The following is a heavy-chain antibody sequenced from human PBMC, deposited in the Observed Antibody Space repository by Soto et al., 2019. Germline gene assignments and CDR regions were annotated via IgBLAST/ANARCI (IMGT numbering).Heavy chain of an antibody. CDR2: IYYSGST. Sequence: PSETLSLTCTVSGGSISGYYWSWIRQPPGKGLEWIGYIYYSGSTNYNPSLKSRVTISVDTSKNQFSLKLSSVTAADTAVYYCARLTTEYCSGGSCYLRDWFDPWGQGTLVTVS. D-gene: IGHD2-15*01. CDR1: GGSISGYY. J-gene: IGHJ5*01. CDR3: ARLTTEYCSGGSCYLRDWFDP. V-gene: IGHV4-59*01.